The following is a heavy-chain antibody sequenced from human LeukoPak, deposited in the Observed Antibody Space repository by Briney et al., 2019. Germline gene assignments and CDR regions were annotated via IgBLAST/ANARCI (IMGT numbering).Heavy chain of an antibody. CDR1: GFTVSSNY. CDR3: ARAVAGTSPLNY. V-gene: IGHV3-53*01. Sequence: PGGSLRLSCAASGFTVSSNYMSWVRQAPGKGLEWVSVIYSGGSTYYADSVKGRFTISRDNSKNTLYLQMNSLRAEDTAVYYCARAVAGTSPLNYWGQGTLVTVSS. CDR2: IYSGGST. J-gene: IGHJ4*02. D-gene: IGHD6-19*01.